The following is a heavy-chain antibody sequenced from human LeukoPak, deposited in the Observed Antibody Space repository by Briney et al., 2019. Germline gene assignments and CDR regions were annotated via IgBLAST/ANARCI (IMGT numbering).Heavy chain of an antibody. CDR3: ARDEDSGEYYFDY. V-gene: IGHV4-39*01. J-gene: IGHJ4*02. CDR2: IYYSGST. D-gene: IGHD4-17*01. Sequence: SETLSLTCTVAAGSISSSIYDWCWIRQPPGKGLEWIARIYYSGSTYYNPSLKSRVTISVDTSKNQSSLNLSSVTAADTAVYYCARDEDSGEYYFDYWGQGTLVTVSS. CDR1: AGSISSSIYD.